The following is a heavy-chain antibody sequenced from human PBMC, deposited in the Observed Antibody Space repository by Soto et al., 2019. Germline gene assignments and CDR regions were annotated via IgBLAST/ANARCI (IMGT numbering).Heavy chain of an antibody. Sequence: SETLSLTCTVSGGSISSGDDYWSWIRQPPGKGLEWIGYIYYTGRTYYNPSLKSRLTISVDTSKNQFSLKLSSVTAADTAVYYCARLLRNYYYMDVWGKGTTVTVSS. J-gene: IGHJ6*03. CDR2: IYYTGRT. V-gene: IGHV4-30-4*01. CDR3: ARLLRNYYYMDV. D-gene: IGHD1-26*01. CDR1: GGSISSGDDY.